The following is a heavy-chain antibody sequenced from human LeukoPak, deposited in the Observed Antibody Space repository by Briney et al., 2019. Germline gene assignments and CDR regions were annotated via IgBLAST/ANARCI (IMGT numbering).Heavy chain of an antibody. D-gene: IGHD3-22*01. CDR2: INHSGST. CDR3: ARKYGRGYYYDSSGFRNWFDP. CDR1: GGSFSGYY. Sequence: SETLSLTCAVYGGSFSGYYWSWIRQPPGKGLEWIGEINHSGSTNYNPSLKSRVTISVDTSKNQFSLKLSSVTAADTAVYYCARKYGRGYYYDSSGFRNWFDPWGQGTLVTVSS. J-gene: IGHJ5*02. V-gene: IGHV4-34*01.